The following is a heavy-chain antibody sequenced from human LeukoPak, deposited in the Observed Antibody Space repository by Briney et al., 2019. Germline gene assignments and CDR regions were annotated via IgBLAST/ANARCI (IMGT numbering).Heavy chain of an antibody. CDR3: ANYVWGSYRIRAIDY. V-gene: IGHV3-23*01. D-gene: IGHD3-16*02. Sequence: GGSLRPSCAASGFTFSSYALSWLRPAPGKGLEWVSAISGSGGSTYYADSVKGRFTISRDNSKNTLYLQMNSLRAEDTAVYYCANYVWGSYRIRAIDYWGQGTLVTVSS. CDR1: GFTFSSYA. J-gene: IGHJ4*02. CDR2: ISGSGGST.